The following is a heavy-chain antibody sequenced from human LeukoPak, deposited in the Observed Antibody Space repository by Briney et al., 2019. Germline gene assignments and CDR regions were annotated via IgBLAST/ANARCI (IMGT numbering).Heavy chain of an antibody. CDR1: GFTFSSYW. D-gene: IGHD3-10*01. V-gene: IGHV3-74*01. Sequence: GGSLRLSCAASGFTFSSYWMHWVRQAPGKGLVWVSGINSDGSTTGYADSVKGRFTISRDNAKNTLYLQMNSLRAEDTAVYYCARDFGRYGSGYVIYFDYWGQGTLVTVSS. J-gene: IGHJ4*02. CDR2: INSDGSTT. CDR3: ARDFGRYGSGYVIYFDY.